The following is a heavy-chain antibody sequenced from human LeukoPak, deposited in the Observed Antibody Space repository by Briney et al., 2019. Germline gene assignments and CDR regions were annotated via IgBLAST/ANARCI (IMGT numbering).Heavy chain of an antibody. J-gene: IGHJ4*02. CDR3: AKALYGDYYFDY. D-gene: IGHD4-17*01. V-gene: IGHV3-30*02. Sequence: PGGSLRLSCAASGFTFSSYGMHWVRQAPGKGLEWVAFIRYDGSNKYYADSVKGRFTISRDNSKNTLYPQMNSLRAEDTAVYYCAKALYGDYYFDYWGQGTLVTVSS. CDR1: GFTFSSYG. CDR2: IRYDGSNK.